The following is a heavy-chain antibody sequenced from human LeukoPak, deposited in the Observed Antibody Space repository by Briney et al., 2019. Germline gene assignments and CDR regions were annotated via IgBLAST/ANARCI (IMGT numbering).Heavy chain of an antibody. Sequence: GGSLRLSCAASGFTFSDYYMSWIRQAPGKGLEWVSGISWNSGSIGYADSVKGRFTISRDNAKNSLYLQMNSLRAEDTALYYCAKDMTAAAGSIDYWGQGTLVTVSS. CDR1: GFTFSDYY. V-gene: IGHV3-9*01. D-gene: IGHD6-13*01. CDR2: ISWNSGSI. CDR3: AKDMTAAAGSIDY. J-gene: IGHJ4*02.